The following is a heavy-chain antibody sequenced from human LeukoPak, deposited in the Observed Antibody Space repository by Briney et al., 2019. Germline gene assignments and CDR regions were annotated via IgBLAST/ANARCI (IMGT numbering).Heavy chain of an antibody. CDR2: IYHSGST. Sequence: PSETLSLTCAVSGYSISSGYYWGWIRQPPGKGLEWIGSIYHSGSTYYNPSLKSRVTISVDTSKTQFSLKLSSVTAADTAVYYCARDRVVVAAANETQFDPWGQGTLVTVSS. D-gene: IGHD2-15*01. CDR1: GYSISSGYY. V-gene: IGHV4-38-2*02. CDR3: ARDRVVVAAANETQFDP. J-gene: IGHJ5*02.